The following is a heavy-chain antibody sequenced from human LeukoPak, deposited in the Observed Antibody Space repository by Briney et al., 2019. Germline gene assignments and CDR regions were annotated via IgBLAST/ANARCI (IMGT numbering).Heavy chain of an antibody. CDR1: GGSFSGYY. J-gene: IGHJ4*02. Sequence: SETLSLTCAVYGGSFSGYYWSWIRQPPGKGLEWIGEINHSGSTNYNPSLKSRVTISVDTSKNQFSLRLSSVTAADTAVYYCARHVSVAVTNFFDYWGQGTLVTVSS. CDR2: INHSGST. V-gene: IGHV4-34*01. CDR3: ARHVSVAVTNFFDY. D-gene: IGHD6-19*01.